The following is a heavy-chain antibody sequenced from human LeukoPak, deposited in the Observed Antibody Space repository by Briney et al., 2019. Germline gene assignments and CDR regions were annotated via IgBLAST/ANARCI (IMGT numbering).Heavy chain of an antibody. V-gene: IGHV3-23*01. J-gene: IGHJ4*02. CDR3: AKWGDYDVLTGYYVSDF. D-gene: IGHD3-9*01. CDR2: ISGRSDNT. CDR1: AFIFSNNA. Sequence: PGGSLRLSCAAAAFIFSNNAMYWFLQPPGKGLEGFSAISGRSDNTYYADSVKARFTLSRDSSKNTLYLQMNSLRADDTAVYYCAKWGDYDVLTGYYVSDFWGQGTLVTVSS.